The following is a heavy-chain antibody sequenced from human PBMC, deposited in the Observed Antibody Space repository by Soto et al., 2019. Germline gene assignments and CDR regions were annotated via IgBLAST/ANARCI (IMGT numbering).Heavy chain of an antibody. J-gene: IGHJ4*01. D-gene: IGHD6-19*01. CDR3: VRAPEQRPIDF. Sequence: GGSLRLSCAASGFSLSDYWMHWVRQVPGKGLLWVSRISVDGRDTTYADSVKGRFTISRDNAKNTLYLQMDSLRAEDTAVYYCVRAPEQRPIDFWAHGSLVTAPQ. V-gene: IGHV3-74*03. CDR1: GFSLSDYW. CDR2: ISVDGRDT.